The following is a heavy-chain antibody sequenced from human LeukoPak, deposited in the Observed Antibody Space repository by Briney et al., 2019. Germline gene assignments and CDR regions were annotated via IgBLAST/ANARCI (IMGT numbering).Heavy chain of an antibody. D-gene: IGHD3-22*01. V-gene: IGHV3-53*01. J-gene: IGHJ4*02. Sequence: PGGSLRLSCAASGFTFSSYAMSWVRQAPGKGLEWVSVIYSGGSTYYADSVKGRFTISRDNSKNTLYLQMNSLRAEDTAVYYCARVGFQNYYDSSGYHDYWGQGTLVTVSS. CDR3: ARVGFQNYYDSSGYHDY. CDR1: GFTFSSYA. CDR2: IYSGGST.